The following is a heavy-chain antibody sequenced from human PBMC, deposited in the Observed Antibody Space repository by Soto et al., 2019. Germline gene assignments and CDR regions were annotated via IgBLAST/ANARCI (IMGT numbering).Heavy chain of an antibody. V-gene: IGHV3-21*01. Sequence: HSCRASAFTFRSFTMNWVRPAPGRGLEWVSTISSNSAYIYYTDALRGRFTISRDNAKNSLHLQMNSLRAEDTAVYYRTRDASRDSSARGWFDPWGPGTLVSVSS. CDR1: AFTFRSFT. CDR2: ISSNSAYI. J-gene: IGHJ5*02. CDR3: TRDASRDSSARGWFDP. D-gene: IGHD6-13*01.